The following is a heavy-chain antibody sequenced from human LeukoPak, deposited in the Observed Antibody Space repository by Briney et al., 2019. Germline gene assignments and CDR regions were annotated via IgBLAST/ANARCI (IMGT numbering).Heavy chain of an antibody. V-gene: IGHV3-30*02. CDR2: IRYDGSNK. J-gene: IGHJ3*02. Sequence: PGGSLRLSCAASGFTFSSYGMHWVRQAPGKGLEWVAFIRYDGSNKYYADSVKGRFTISRDNSKNTLYLQMNSLRAEDTAVYYCAKDKTGFGELGAFDIWGQGTMVTVSS. CDR1: GFTFSSYG. CDR3: AKDKTGFGELGAFDI. D-gene: IGHD3-10*01.